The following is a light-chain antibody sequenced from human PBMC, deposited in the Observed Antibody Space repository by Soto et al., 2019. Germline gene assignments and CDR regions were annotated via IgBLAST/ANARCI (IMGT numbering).Light chain of an antibody. J-gene: IGLJ1*01. CDR1: SSDIGAYTS. V-gene: IGLV2-14*01. CDR3: SSYPSDNRDYV. CDR2: EVS. Sequence: VLTQPASVSGSPGQSITISCTGSSSDIGAYTSVSWYQQHPGKAPKLMIYEVSNRPSGVSRRFSGSKSGNTASLTISGLQPEDEAHYYCSSYPSDNRDYVFGPGTKVTV.